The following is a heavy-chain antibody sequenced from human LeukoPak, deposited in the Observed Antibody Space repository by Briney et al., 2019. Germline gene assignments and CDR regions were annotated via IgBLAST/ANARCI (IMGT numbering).Heavy chain of an antibody. Sequence: SETLSLTCTVSGGSISGYYWSWIRQPLGKGLEWIDYITYSGSTNYNPSLKSRVTMSVDTSKNQFSLRLSSVTAADTAVYYCARHGSSYSFDCWGQGTLVTVSS. J-gene: IGHJ4*02. CDR1: GGSISGYY. CDR3: ARHGSSYSFDC. D-gene: IGHD6-13*01. CDR2: ITYSGST. V-gene: IGHV4-59*08.